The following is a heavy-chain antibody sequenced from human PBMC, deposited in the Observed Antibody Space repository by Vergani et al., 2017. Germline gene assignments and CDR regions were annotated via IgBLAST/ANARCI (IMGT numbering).Heavy chain of an antibody. J-gene: IGHJ6*02. CDR1: GFTVSSNY. CDR2: ISGSGGST. Sequence: EVQLVESGGGLIQPGGSLRLSCAASGFTVSSNYMSWVRQAPGKGLEWVSVISGSGGSTYYADSVKGRFTISRDNSKNTLYLQMNSLRAEDTAVYYCTTGTVDYDFWSGPYGMDVWGQGTTVTVSS. CDR3: TTGTVDYDFWSGPYGMDV. D-gene: IGHD3-3*01. V-gene: IGHV3-53*01.